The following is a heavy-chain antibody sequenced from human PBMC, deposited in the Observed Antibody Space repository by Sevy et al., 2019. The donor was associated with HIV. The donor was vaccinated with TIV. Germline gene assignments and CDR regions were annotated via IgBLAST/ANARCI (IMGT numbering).Heavy chain of an antibody. D-gene: IGHD5-18*01. Sequence: ASVKVSCKASGYTFTSYYMHWVRQAPGQGLEWMGIINPSGGSTSYAQTFQGRVTMTRDTSTSTVYMELSSLRSEDTAVYYCAREIGGIQLWRLGGVFDYWGQGTLVTVSS. CDR1: GYTFTSYY. CDR3: AREIGGIQLWRLGGVFDY. V-gene: IGHV1-46*01. CDR2: INPSGGST. J-gene: IGHJ4*02.